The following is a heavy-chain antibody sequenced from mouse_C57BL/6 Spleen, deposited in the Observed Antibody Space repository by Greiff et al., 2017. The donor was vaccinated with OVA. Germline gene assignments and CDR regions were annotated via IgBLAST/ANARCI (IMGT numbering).Heavy chain of an antibody. V-gene: IGHV3-6*01. Sequence: EVKLMESGPGLVKPSQSLSLTCSVTGYSITSGYYWNWIRQFPGNKLEWMGYISYDGSNNYNPSLKNRISITRDTSKNQFFLKLNSVTTEDTATYYCAREEVIYYDYDDSWFAYWGQGTLVTVSA. CDR1: GYSITSGYY. D-gene: IGHD2-4*01. CDR2: ISYDGSN. J-gene: IGHJ3*01. CDR3: AREEVIYYDYDDSWFAY.